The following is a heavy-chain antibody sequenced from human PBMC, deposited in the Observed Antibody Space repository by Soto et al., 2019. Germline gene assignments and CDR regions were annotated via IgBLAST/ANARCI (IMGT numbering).Heavy chain of an antibody. CDR3: AKDGGYGGNFYWYFDL. Sequence: GGSLRLSCAASGFTFSSYAMSWVRQAPGKGLEWVSAISGSGGSTYYADSVKGRFTISRDNSKNTLYLQMNSLRAEDTAVYYCAKDGGYGGNFYWYFDLWGRGTLVTVSS. J-gene: IGHJ2*01. V-gene: IGHV3-23*01. CDR1: GFTFSSYA. D-gene: IGHD2-21*02. CDR2: ISGSGGST.